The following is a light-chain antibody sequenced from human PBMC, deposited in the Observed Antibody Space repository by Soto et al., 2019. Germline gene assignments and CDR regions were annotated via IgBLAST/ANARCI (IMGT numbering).Light chain of an antibody. J-gene: IGKJ4*01. CDR1: QRVSSY. Sequence: EIVLTQSPATLSLSPGERATLSGRASQRVSSYLAGYQQKPGKAPRLLIYDASNRATGIPARFSGSGSGTDFTLTISSLEPEDFAVYYCQQRSNWPRTTFGGGTKVEIK. CDR3: QQRSNWPRTT. V-gene: IGKV3-11*01. CDR2: DAS.